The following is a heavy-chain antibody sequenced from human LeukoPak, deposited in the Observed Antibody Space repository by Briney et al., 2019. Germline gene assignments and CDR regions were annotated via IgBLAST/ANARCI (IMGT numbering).Heavy chain of an antibody. D-gene: IGHD3-10*01. Sequence: PGGSLRLSCAASGFTFDDYAMHWVRQAPGKGLEWVSLISGDGGSTYYADSVKGRFTISRDNSKNSLYLQMNSLRTEDTALYYCAKVYYYGSGEDYFDYWGQGTLVTVSS. CDR1: GFTFDDYA. CDR3: AKVYYYGSGEDYFDY. J-gene: IGHJ4*02. V-gene: IGHV3-43*02. CDR2: ISGDGGST.